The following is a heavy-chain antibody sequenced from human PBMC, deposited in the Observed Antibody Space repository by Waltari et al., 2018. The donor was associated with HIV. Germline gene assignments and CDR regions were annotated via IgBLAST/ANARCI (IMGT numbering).Heavy chain of an antibody. Sequence: QVQLQESGPGLVKPSETLSLTCTVSGGSISSYSWSWIRQPPGKGLEWIGYIYYSGSTNYNPSLKSRVTISVDTSKNQFSLKLSSVTAADTAVYYCARVPYDSSGLDAFDIWGQGTMSPSLQ. D-gene: IGHD3-22*01. J-gene: IGHJ3*02. CDR3: ARVPYDSSGLDAFDI. V-gene: IGHV4-59*01. CDR1: GGSISSYS. CDR2: IYYSGST.